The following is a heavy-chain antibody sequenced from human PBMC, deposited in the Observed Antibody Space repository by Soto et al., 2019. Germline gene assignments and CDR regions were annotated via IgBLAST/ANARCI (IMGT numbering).Heavy chain of an antibody. D-gene: IGHD1-1*01. CDR2: IYPGDSDT. CDR1: GYSFTSYW. Sequence: GESLKISCKGSGYSFTSYWIGWVRQMPGKGLEWMGIIYPGDSDTRYSPSFQGQVTISADKSISTAYLQWSSLKASDTAMYYCGRDGAQKNCPPPYYSYGMDVGGQGTTVPVSS. V-gene: IGHV5-51*01. J-gene: IGHJ6*02. CDR3: GRDGAQKNCPPPYYSYGMDV.